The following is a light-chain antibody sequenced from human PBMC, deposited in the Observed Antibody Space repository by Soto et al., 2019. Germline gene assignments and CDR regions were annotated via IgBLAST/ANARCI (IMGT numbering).Light chain of an antibody. J-gene: IGKJ1*01. CDR3: QQYNNYFSWT. Sequence: DIQMTQSPSSLSASVGDRVTITCRASQSISIWLAWYQQKPGKAPNILIYDASTLVSGVPSRFSGSGSGTEFTLTISSLQPDDFATYYCQQYNNYFSWTFGQGTKVEIK. V-gene: IGKV1-5*01. CDR1: QSISIW. CDR2: DAS.